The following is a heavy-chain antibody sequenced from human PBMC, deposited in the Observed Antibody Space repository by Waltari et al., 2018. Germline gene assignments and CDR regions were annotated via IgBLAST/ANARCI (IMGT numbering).Heavy chain of an antibody. V-gene: IGHV3-7*01. D-gene: IGHD3-10*01. CDR2: IKQDGSEK. CDR1: GFTFSSYW. CDR3: ARPYKTYYYGSGSY. Sequence: EVQLVESGGGLVQPGGSLRPYCAASGFTFSSYWMSGVRQAPGKGLEWVANIKQDGSEKYYVDSVKGRFTISRDNAKNSLYLQMNSLRAEDTAVYYCARPYKTYYYGSGSYWGQGTLVTVSS. J-gene: IGHJ4*02.